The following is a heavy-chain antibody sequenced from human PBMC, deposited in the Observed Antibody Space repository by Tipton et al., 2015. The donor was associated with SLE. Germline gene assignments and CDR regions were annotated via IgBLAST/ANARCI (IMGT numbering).Heavy chain of an antibody. CDR3: ARERDIAAAGNDAFDI. D-gene: IGHD6-13*01. Sequence: TLSLTCTVSGGSISSGGYYWSWIRQHPGKGLEWIGYIYYSGSTYYNPSLKSRVTISVDTSKNQFSLQLSSVTAADTAVYYCARERDIAAAGNDAFDIWGQGTMVTVSS. J-gene: IGHJ3*02. CDR2: IYYSGST. V-gene: IGHV4-31*03. CDR1: GGSISSGGYY.